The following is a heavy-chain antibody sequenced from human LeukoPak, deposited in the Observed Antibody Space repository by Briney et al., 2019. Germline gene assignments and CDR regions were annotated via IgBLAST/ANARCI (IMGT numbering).Heavy chain of an antibody. J-gene: IGHJ5*02. CDR2: IRPDGSDK. CDR3: GRWGVNAGLDR. V-gene: IGHV3-7*01. Sequence: GGSLRLSCAASGFTFSTNWMGWVRQAPGKGLEWVANIRPDGSDKYYVDSVRGRFTISRDNAQNSLNLQMNSLRAEDSAVYYCGRWGVNAGLDRWGQGTLVIVSS. D-gene: IGHD3-10*01. CDR1: GFTFSTNW.